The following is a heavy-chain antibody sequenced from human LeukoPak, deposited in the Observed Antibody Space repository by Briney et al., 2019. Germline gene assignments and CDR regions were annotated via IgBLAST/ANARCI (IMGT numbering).Heavy chain of an antibody. J-gene: IGHJ5*02. CDR3: ARYHAYGDYAWRGWFDP. V-gene: IGHV3-21*06. Sequence: PGGSLRLSCVASGFSVTSYSINWVRQAPGKWLEWVSAINNIGSHIYYGDSVKGRFTLSRDNAKNSLYLQMNSLRVEDTAVYYCARYHAYGDYAWRGWFDPWGQGTLVTVSS. D-gene: IGHD4-17*01. CDR1: GFSVTSYS. CDR2: INNIGSHI.